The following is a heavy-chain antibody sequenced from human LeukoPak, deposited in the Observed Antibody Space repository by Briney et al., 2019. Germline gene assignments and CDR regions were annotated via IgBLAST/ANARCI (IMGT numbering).Heavy chain of an antibody. CDR1: GGSFSGYY. CDR2: INHSGST. Sequence: SGTLSLTCAVYGGSFSGYYWSWIRQPPGKGLEWIGEINHSGSTNYNPSLKSRVTISVDTSKNQFSLKLSSVTAADTAVYYCAREQRITMMEDAFDIWGQGTMVTVSS. J-gene: IGHJ3*02. CDR3: AREQRITMMEDAFDI. D-gene: IGHD3-22*01. V-gene: IGHV4-34*01.